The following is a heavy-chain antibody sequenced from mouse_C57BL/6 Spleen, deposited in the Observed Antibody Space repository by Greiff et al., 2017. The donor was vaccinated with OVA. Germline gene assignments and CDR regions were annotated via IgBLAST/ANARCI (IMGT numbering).Heavy chain of an antibody. CDR3: ARRDYDGYYSFAY. Sequence: EVMLVESGGGLVKPGGSLKLSCAASGFTFSSYTMSWVRQTPEKRLEWVATISGGGGNTYYPDSVKGRFTISRDNAKNTLYLQMSRLRSEDTALYYGARRDYDGYYSFAYWGQGTLVTVSA. CDR2: ISGGGGNT. V-gene: IGHV5-9*01. D-gene: IGHD2-3*01. J-gene: IGHJ3*01. CDR1: GFTFSSYT.